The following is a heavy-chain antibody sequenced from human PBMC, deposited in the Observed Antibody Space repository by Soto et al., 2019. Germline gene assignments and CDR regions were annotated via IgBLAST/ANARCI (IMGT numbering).Heavy chain of an antibody. V-gene: IGHV1-69*06. CDR1: GGTFSSYA. CDR2: IIPIFGTA. CDR3: ARGVVFARTHYMDV. J-gene: IGHJ6*02. D-gene: IGHD2-2*01. Sequence: SVKVSCKASGGTFSSYAISWVRQAPGQGLEWMGGIIPIFGTANYAQKFQGRVTITADKSTSTAYMELSSLRSEDTAVYYCARGVVFARTHYMDVWGQGATVTVSS.